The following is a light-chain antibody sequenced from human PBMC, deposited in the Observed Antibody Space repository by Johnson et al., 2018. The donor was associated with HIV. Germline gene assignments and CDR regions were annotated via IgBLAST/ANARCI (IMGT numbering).Light chain of an antibody. Sequence: SVLTQPPSVSAAPGQKVTISCSGSSSNVGSSFVSWYRQVPGTAPKLLIYDNNKRPSGIPDRFSGSKSVTSATLDISGLQTGDEADYYCGTWDSGLSAGVFGTGTKVTVL. J-gene: IGLJ1*01. CDR3: GTWDSGLSAGV. V-gene: IGLV1-51*01. CDR2: DNN. CDR1: SSNVGSSF.